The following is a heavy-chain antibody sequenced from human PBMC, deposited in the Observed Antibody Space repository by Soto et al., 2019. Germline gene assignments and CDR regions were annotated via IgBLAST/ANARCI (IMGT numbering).Heavy chain of an antibody. V-gene: IGHV4-39*01. CDR3: ARLSGSYNDRYFDY. D-gene: IGHD1-26*01. J-gene: IGHJ4*02. Sequence: PSETLSLTCSVSGGSISSYQWVWIRQPPGKGLEWIGNVYYNGNTYYNPSLKSRLTISVDTSNNQFSLKVKSVTAADTAVYYCARLSGSYNDRYFDYWGQGTLVTVSS. CDR1: GGSISSYQ. CDR2: VYYNGNT.